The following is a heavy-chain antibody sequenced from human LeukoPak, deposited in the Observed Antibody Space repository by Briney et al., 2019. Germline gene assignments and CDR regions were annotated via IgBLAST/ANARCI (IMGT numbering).Heavy chain of an antibody. CDR2: IKPNSGDT. J-gene: IGHJ4*02. D-gene: IGHD1-26*01. CDR1: GYRFSENY. CDR3: ARDGSRYSGNYYYDY. Sequence: ASVKVSCKASGYRFSENYMHLVRQAPGQGLEWMGWIKPNSGDTKFAQKFQGRVTMTRDTSISTTYMQLSSLRPDDTAVYYCARDGSRYSGNYYYDYWGQGTLVTVSS. V-gene: IGHV1-2*02.